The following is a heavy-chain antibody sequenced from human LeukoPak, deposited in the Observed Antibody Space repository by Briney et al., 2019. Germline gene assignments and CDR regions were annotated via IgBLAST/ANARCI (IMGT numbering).Heavy chain of an antibody. J-gene: IGHJ4*02. CDR2: INHSGGT. CDR1: GGSFSGYY. Sequence: PSETLSLTCAVYGGSFSGYYWSWIRQPPGKGLEWIGEINHSGGTNYNPSLRSRVTISVDTSKNQFSLKLSSVAAADTAVYYCARFLGSGWYGVDYWGQGTLVTVSS. D-gene: IGHD6-19*01. CDR3: ARFLGSGWYGVDY. V-gene: IGHV4-34*01.